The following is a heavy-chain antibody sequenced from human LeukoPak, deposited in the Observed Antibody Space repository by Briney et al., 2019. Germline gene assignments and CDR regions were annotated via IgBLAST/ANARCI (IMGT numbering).Heavy chain of an antibody. Sequence: GGSLRLSCAASGFTFSSYAMSWVRQAPGKGLEWVSAISGSGGSTYYADSVKGRFTISRDNSKNTLYLQMSSLKAEDTAVYYSAVGSYLGRNFDYWGQGTLVTVSS. CDR1: GFTFSSYA. V-gene: IGHV3-23*01. CDR3: AVGSYLGRNFDY. D-gene: IGHD1-26*01. CDR2: ISGSGGST. J-gene: IGHJ4*02.